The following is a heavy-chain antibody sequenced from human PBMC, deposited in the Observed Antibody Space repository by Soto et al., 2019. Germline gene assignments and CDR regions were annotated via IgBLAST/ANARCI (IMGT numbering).Heavy chain of an antibody. V-gene: IGHV3-48*02. CDR3: VRDNILRFFERHKFDP. J-gene: IGHJ5*02. CDR1: GFTFSHYN. CDR2: IGAGSSPT. D-gene: IGHD3-9*01. Sequence: GGSLRLSCTASGFTFSHYNMNWVRQTPGKGLEWVSYIGAGSSPTYYADSVKGRFTISRDNAQNSLLLQMNSLRDEDTAVYYCVRDNILRFFERHKFDPWGQGTLVTVSS.